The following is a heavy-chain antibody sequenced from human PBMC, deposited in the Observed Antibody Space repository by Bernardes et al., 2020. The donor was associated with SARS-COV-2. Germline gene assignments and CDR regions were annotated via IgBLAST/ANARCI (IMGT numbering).Heavy chain of an antibody. CDR3: ARGAYSLNKSGPRSVFDI. V-gene: IGHV3-74*01. CDR2: INGDGPST. J-gene: IGHJ3*02. Sequence: SLLLSCAVSGFTFRSSWMHWIRQAPGPGLVWVSRINGDGPSTSYADSVKGRFTISRDNAKNTLNLQMNSLSAEDTAVYYCARGAYSLNKSGPRSVFDIWGQATIVTVSS. D-gene: IGHD1-26*01. CDR1: GFTFRSSW.